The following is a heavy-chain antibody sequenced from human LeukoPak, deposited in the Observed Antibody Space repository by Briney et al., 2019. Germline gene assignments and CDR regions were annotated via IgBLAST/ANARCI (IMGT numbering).Heavy chain of an antibody. CDR2: IVSDGSSA. J-gene: IGHJ4*02. CDR1: GFTFSSYW. D-gene: IGHD4-17*01. CDR3: AREAYGDFDY. Sequence: GGSLSLSCAASGFTFSSYWMHWVRQAPGKGLVWVSRIVSDGSSATYADSVRGRFTVSRDNAKSTLFLQMNSLRAEDTAVYYCAREAYGDFDYWGQGTLVTVSS. V-gene: IGHV3-74*01.